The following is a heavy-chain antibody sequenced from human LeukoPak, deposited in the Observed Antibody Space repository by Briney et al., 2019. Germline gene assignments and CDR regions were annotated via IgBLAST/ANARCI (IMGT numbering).Heavy chain of an antibody. D-gene: IGHD4-17*01. CDR1: GGTFSSYA. V-gene: IGHV1-69*05. CDR3: ATSPYCGDYGVGWFDP. J-gene: IGHJ5*02. Sequence: SVKVSCKASGGTFSSYAISWVRQAPGQGLEWMGRIIPIFGTANYAQKFQGRVTITTDESTSTAYMELSSLRSEDTAVYYCATSPYCGDYGVGWFDPWGQGTLVTVSS. CDR2: IIPIFGTA.